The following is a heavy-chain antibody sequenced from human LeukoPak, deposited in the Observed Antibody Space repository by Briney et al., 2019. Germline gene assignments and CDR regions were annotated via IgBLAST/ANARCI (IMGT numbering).Heavy chain of an antibody. V-gene: IGHV4-59*01. Sequence: SETLSLTCTVSGGSISSYYWSWIRQPPGKGLEWIGYIYYSGSTNYNPSLKSRVTTSVDTSKNQFSLKLSSVTAADTAVYYCARERLGYYDRSGLDYWGQGTLVTVSS. CDR2: IYYSGST. J-gene: IGHJ4*02. D-gene: IGHD3-22*01. CDR3: ARERLGYYDRSGLDY. CDR1: GGSISSYY.